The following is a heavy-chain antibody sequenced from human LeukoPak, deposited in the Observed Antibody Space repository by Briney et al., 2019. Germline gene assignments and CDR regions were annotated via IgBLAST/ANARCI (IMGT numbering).Heavy chain of an antibody. CDR2: TKNKANSYTT. J-gene: IGHJ4*02. V-gene: IGHV3-72*01. CDR3: ARVASGGYYFDY. CDR1: GFTFSDHY. Sequence: GGSLRLSCAASGFTFSDHYMDWVRQAPGKGLEWVGRTKNKANSYTTHYAASVKGRFTISRDDPKNSLYLQMNSLKTEDTALYYCARVASGGYYFDYWGQGTLVTVSS. D-gene: IGHD3-22*01.